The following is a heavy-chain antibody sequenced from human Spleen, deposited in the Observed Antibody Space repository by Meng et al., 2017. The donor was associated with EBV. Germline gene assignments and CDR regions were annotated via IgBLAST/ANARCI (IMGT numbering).Heavy chain of an antibody. CDR3: ARGAAKWFDP. CDR1: GGSISSGGYY. Sequence: QGQVQGFGPGLLKPSQTLSLTCDVSGGSISSGGYYWSWIRQPPGKGLEWIGYINYRGNTYDNPSLRSRAALSVDTSKNQFSLKLSSVTAADTAVYYCARGAAKWFDPWGPGTLVTVSS. D-gene: IGHD6-25*01. CDR2: INYRGNT. V-gene: IGHV4-30-4*01. J-gene: IGHJ5*02.